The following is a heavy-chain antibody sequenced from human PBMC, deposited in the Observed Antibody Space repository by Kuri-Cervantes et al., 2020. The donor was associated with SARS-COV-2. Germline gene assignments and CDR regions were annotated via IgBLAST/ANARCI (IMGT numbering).Heavy chain of an antibody. CDR3: ARDLGDPSAFDI. J-gene: IGHJ3*02. CDR1: GGSISSGDYY. Sequence: SETLSLTCTVSGGSISSGDYYWSWIRQPPGKGLEWIGYIYYSGSTYYNPSLKSRVTISVDTSKNQFSLKLSSVTPEDTAVYYCARDLGDPSAFDIWGQGTMVTVSS. CDR2: IYYSGST. V-gene: IGHV4-30-4*08. D-gene: IGHD3-10*01.